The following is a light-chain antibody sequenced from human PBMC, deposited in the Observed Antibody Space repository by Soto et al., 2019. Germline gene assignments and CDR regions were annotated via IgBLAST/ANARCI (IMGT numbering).Light chain of an antibody. Sequence: EIVLTQSPGTLSLSPGERATLSCRASQSVSSSYLAWYQQKPGQAPRLLIQGASSRATGIPDRFSGSGSGTDFTLTISRVEPEDSAVYYCQQYGSSPCTFGQGTKLEVK. CDR1: QSVSSSY. J-gene: IGKJ2*02. V-gene: IGKV3-20*01. CDR2: GAS. CDR3: QQYGSSPCT.